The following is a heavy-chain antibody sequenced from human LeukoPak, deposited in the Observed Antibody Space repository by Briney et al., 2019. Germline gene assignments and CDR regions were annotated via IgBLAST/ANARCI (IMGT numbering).Heavy chain of an antibody. J-gene: IGHJ6*02. CDR1: GGSISSYY. D-gene: IGHD6-13*01. Sequence: PSETLSLTCTVSGGSISSYYWSWIRQPPGKGLEWIGYIYYSGSTNYNPSLKSRVTISVDTSKNQFSLKLSSVTVADTAVYYCARLRRTEYSSSWYLPPYYYYYGMDVWGQGTTVTVSS. V-gene: IGHV4-59*08. CDR3: ARLRRTEYSSSWYLPPYYYYYGMDV. CDR2: IYYSGST.